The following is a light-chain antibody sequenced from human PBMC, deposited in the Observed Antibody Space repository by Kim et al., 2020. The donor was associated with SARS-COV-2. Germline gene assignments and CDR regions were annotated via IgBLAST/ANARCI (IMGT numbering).Light chain of an antibody. Sequence: SSELTQDPTVSVALGQTVRISCQGDSLRTYFAYWYQKKPGQAPILVIYGKDKRPSGIPARFSGSCSGNTASLTITGLQAEDEADYYCASRDSSGNLFVFGSGTKVTVL. CDR2: GKD. CDR1: SLRTYF. CDR3: ASRDSSGNLFV. V-gene: IGLV3-19*01. J-gene: IGLJ1*01.